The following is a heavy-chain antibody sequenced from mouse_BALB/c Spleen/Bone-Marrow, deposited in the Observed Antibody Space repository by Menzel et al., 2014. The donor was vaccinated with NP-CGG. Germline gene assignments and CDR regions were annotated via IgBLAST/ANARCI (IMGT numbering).Heavy chain of an antibody. Sequence: DLVKPGASVKLSCKASGYTFTSYWINWIKQRPGQGLEWIGHIAPGSGSTYYDEMFKGKATLTVDTSSSTAYIQLSSLSFEDSAVYFCARSYYGRAMDYWGQGTSVTVSS. CDR1: GYTFTSYW. V-gene: IGHV1S41*01. CDR3: ARSYYGRAMDY. D-gene: IGHD1-1*01. J-gene: IGHJ4*01. CDR2: IAPGSGST.